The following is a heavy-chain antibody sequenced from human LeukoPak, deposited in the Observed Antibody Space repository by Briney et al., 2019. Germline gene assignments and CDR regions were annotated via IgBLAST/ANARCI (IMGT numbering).Heavy chain of an antibody. D-gene: IGHD6-13*01. J-gene: IGHJ4*02. CDR3: ARQGIAAAGGNFDY. CDR2: IYYSGST. V-gene: IGHV4-39*01. Sequence: SSETLSLTCTVSGGSISSSSYYWGWIRQPPGKGLEWIGSIYYSGSTYYNPSLKSRATISVDTSKNQFSLKLSSVAAADTAVYYCARQGIAAAGGNFDYWGQGTLVTVSS. CDR1: GGSISSSSYY.